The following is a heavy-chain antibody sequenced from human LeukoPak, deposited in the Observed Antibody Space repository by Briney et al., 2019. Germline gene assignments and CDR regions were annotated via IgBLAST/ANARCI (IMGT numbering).Heavy chain of an antibody. J-gene: IGHJ3*02. CDR3: ARDRSYDSSGYHHDAFDI. CDR1: GGSISSGGYY. CDR2: IYYSGST. Sequence: SETLSLTCTVSGGSISSGGYYWSWIRQHPVKGLEWIGYIYYSGSTYYNPSLKSRVTISVDTSENQFSLKLSSVTAADTAVYYCARDRSYDSSGYHHDAFDIWGQGTMVTVSS. V-gene: IGHV4-31*03. D-gene: IGHD3-22*01.